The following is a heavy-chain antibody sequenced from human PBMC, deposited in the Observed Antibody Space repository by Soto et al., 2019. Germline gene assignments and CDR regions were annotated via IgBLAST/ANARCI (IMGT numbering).Heavy chain of an antibody. CDR1: GGTFNPYN. D-gene: IGHD7-27*01. J-gene: IGHJ6*02. CDR3: ARDETGDSSYGDYGMDG. Sequence: QVQLVQSVAEVKKLGSSVKVSFKASGGTFNPYNINGVRQAPAQGLEWLGGILPIFGTTDYAPRFQGRGTITADDSTSTASMELSSLRSEDTAVYDCARDETGDSSYGDYGMDGWGHGTPVTVTS. V-gene: IGHV1-69*01. CDR2: ILPIFGTT.